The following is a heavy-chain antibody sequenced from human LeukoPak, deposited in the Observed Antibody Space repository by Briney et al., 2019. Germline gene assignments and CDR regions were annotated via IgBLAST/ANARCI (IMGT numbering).Heavy chain of an antibody. CDR3: SRNGLVDFDY. V-gene: IGHV3-49*04. Sequence: GGSLGLSCTTSGFAFDDFAMSWVRQPAGKGLEWVGFIRRRAYGGAAEYAASVKGRFIISRDDSKGIAYLQMNSLKTEDTAVYYCSRNGLVDFDYWGQGSRVIVSP. J-gene: IGHJ4*02. CDR1: GFAFDDFA. CDR2: IRRRAYGGAA.